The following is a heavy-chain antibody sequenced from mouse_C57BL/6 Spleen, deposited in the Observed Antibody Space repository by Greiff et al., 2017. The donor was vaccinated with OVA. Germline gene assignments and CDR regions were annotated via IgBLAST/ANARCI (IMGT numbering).Heavy chain of an antibody. J-gene: IGHJ1*03. CDR1: GYTFTDYN. D-gene: IGHD2-12*01. CDR3: ARRRAYYSNWYFDV. Sequence: VQLQQSGPELVKPGASVKIPCKASGYTFTDYNMDWVKQSHGKSLEWIGDINPNNGGTIYNQKFKGKATLTVDKSSSTAYMELRSLTSEDTAVYYCARRRAYYSNWYFDVWGTGTTVTVSS. CDR2: INPNNGGT. V-gene: IGHV1-18*01.